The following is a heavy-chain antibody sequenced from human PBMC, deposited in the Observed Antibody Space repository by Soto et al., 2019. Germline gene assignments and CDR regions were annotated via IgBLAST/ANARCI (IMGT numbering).Heavy chain of an antibody. CDR2: MYDSGST. V-gene: IGHV4-4*09. CDR3: ARNMAH. Sequence: QVQLQESGPGLVKPSETLSLTCTVSGGSISDYYWSWIRQPPGKGLEWIGYMYDSGSTRYNPSLNSRVTISVDTSNNQFSLNLRSVTAADTAVYYCARNMAHWGQGTLVTVSS. CDR1: GGSISDYY. D-gene: IGHD3-10*01. J-gene: IGHJ4*02.